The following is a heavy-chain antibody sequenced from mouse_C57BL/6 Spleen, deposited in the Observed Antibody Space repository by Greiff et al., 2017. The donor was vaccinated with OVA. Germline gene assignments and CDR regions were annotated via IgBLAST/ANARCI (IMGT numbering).Heavy chain of an antibody. Sequence: LQESGPGLVKPSQSLSLTCPVTGYSITSGYYWNWIRQFPGNKLEWMGYISYDGSNNYNPSLKNRISITRDTSKNQFFLKLNSVTTEDTATYYCARDGAYWGQGTLVTVSA. V-gene: IGHV3-6*01. J-gene: IGHJ3*01. CDR3: ARDGAY. CDR2: ISYDGSN. CDR1: GYSITSGYY.